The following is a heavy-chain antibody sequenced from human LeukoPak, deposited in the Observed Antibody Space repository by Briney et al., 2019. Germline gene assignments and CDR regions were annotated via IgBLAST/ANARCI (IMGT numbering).Heavy chain of an antibody. CDR3: ATPGGNSLDFDY. V-gene: IGHV1-58*01. CDR2: IVVGSGNT. D-gene: IGHD4-23*01. Sequence: ASVNVSCKASGFTFTSSAVQWVRQARGQRLEWIGWIVVGSGNTNYAQKFQERVTITRDMSTSTAYMELSSLRSEDTAVYYCATPGGNSLDFDYWGQGILVTVSS. J-gene: IGHJ4*02. CDR1: GFTFTSSA.